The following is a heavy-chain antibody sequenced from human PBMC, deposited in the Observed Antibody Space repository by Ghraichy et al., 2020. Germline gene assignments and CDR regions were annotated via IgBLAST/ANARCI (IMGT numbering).Heavy chain of an antibody. CDR2: ISGLGDDS. J-gene: IGHJ4*02. V-gene: IGHV3-23*01. Sequence: GGSLRLSCAASGFTFSNYAMSWVRQAPGKGLEWVSTISGLGDDSYYADSVKGRFTISRDNSKNALYLQMNSLRAEDTVIFYCARAYPTRTSSAFDYWGQGTLVTVSS. D-gene: IGHD2-2*01. CDR3: ARAYPTRTSSAFDY. CDR1: GFTFSNYA.